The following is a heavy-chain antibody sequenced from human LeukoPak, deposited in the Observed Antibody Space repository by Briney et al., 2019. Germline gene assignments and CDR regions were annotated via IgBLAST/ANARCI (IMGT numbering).Heavy chain of an antibody. CDR2: IYNSGSI. CDR3: ARPVGLRITTRYDAFDI. J-gene: IGHJ3*02. Sequence: SEALSLTCAVSGYSISSGYSWGWIRQPPGKGLEWIGSIYNSGSIYYNPSLKSRITISVDTSKNQFSLKLRSVTASDTAVYYCARPVGLRITTRYDAFDIWGQGTMVTVSS. CDR1: GYSISSGYS. D-gene: IGHD3-22*01. V-gene: IGHV4-38-2*01.